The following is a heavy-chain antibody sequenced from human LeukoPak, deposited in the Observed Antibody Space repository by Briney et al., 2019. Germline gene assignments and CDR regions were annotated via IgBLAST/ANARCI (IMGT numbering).Heavy chain of an antibody. CDR2: ISSSSTI. CDR3: ARGYSYGPYWYFDL. V-gene: IGHV3-48*01. D-gene: IGHD5-18*01. CDR1: GFTFSSYS. J-gene: IGHJ2*01. Sequence: QPGGSLRLSCAASGFTFSSYSMNWVRQAPGKGLEWVSYISSSSTIYYADSVKGRFTISRDNSKNTLYLQMNSLRAEDTAVYYCARGYSYGPYWYFDLWGRGTLVTVSS.